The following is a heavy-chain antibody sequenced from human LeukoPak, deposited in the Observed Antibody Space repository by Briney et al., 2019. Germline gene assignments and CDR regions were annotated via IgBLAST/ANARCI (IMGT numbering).Heavy chain of an antibody. D-gene: IGHD2-15*01. CDR2: IYYSGST. CDR1: GGSINDYY. Sequence: SETLSLTCTVSGGSINDYYWSWIRQPPGKGLEWIAWIYYSGSTNYNPSLKSRVTISVNTSKNQFSLKLTSVTTADTAVYYCARVDSSDAGNFDYWGQGTLVTVSS. V-gene: IGHV4-59*08. J-gene: IGHJ4*02. CDR3: ARVDSSDAGNFDY.